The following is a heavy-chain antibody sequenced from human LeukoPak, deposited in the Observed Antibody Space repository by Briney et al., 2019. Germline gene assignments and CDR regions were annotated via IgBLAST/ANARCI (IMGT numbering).Heavy chain of an antibody. J-gene: IGHJ4*02. CDR2: IYYSGST. CDR3: ARGAGDWSSFDY. Sequence: SETLSLTCTVSGGSISSGGYYWRWIRQHPGKGLEWIGYIYYSGSTYYNPSLKSRVTISVDTSKNQFSLKLSSVTAADTAVYYCARGAGDWSSFDYWGQGTLVTVTS. V-gene: IGHV4-31*03. CDR1: GGSISSGGYY. D-gene: IGHD3-3*01.